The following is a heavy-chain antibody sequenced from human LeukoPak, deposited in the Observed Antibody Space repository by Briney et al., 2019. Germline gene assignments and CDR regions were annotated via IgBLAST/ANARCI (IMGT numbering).Heavy chain of an antibody. CDR3: ARPRGCGSARCNNFDY. D-gene: IGHD2-2*01. V-gene: IGHV3-7*01. Sequence: GGSLRLSCAVSGFDFSGFSMSWVRQAPGKGLEWVAIMDEYGSDIFYVESVKGRLIISRANARNSLYLQMNNLRAEDTAVYYCARPRGCGSARCNNFDYWGQGTLVTVSS. J-gene: IGHJ4*02. CDR1: GFDFSGFS. CDR2: MDEYGSDI.